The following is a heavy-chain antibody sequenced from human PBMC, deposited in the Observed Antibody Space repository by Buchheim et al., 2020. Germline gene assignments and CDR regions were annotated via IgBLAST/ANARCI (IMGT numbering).Heavy chain of an antibody. V-gene: IGHV1-69*04. CDR2: IIPILGIA. Sequence: QVQLVQSGAEVKKPGSSVKVSCKASGGTFSSYAISWVRQAPGQGLEWMGRIIPILGIANYAQKFQGRVTITADKSTSTAYMELSSLRSEDTAVYYCARASYLEGHYYYYYYGMDVWGQGTT. CDR3: ARASYLEGHYYYYYYGMDV. CDR1: GGTFSSYA. D-gene: IGHD1-1*01. J-gene: IGHJ6*02.